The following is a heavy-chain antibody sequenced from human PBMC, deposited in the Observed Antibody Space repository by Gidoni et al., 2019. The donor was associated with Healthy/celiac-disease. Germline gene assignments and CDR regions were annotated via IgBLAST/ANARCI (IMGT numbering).Heavy chain of an antibody. CDR2: IRSKAYGGTT. CDR3: TRDSPMYYDFWSGYDAFDI. Sequence: EVQLVESGGGLVKPGRSLRLSCPASGFTFGDYAMSWFRQAPGKGLEWVGFIRSKAYGGTTEYAASVKGRFTISRDDSKSIAYLQMNSLKTEDTAVYYCTRDSPMYYDFWSGYDAFDIWGQGTMVTVSS. D-gene: IGHD3-3*01. J-gene: IGHJ3*02. CDR1: GFTFGDYA. V-gene: IGHV3-49*05.